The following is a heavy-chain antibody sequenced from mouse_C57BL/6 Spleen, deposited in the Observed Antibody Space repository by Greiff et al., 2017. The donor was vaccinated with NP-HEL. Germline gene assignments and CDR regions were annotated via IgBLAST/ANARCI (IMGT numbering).Heavy chain of an antibody. J-gene: IGHJ4*01. CDR1: GYTFTEYT. Sequence: QVQLKESGAELVKPGASVKLSCKASGYTFTEYTIHWVKQRSGQGLEWIGWFYPGSGSIKYNEKFKDKATLTADKSSSTVYMELSRLTSEDSAVYFCARHEGSPYYGKNAMDYWGQGTSVTVSS. D-gene: IGHD2-10*01. CDR3: ARHEGSPYYGKNAMDY. V-gene: IGHV1-62-2*01. CDR2: FYPGSGSI.